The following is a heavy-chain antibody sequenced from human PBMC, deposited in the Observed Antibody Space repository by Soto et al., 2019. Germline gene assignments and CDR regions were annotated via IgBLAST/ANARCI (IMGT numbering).Heavy chain of an antibody. CDR1: GFTLDSFA. CDR3: ARVYGGNSDTSYFYGMDV. V-gene: IGHV3-30-3*01. J-gene: IGHJ6*02. Sequence: GGSLRLSCAASGFTLDSFAIHWVRQAPGKGLEWVAITSYDGSNKYHADSVKGRFTISRDNSKNTLYLQMNSLRPEDTAVYYCARVYGGNSDTSYFYGMDVWGQGTTVTVSS. CDR2: TSYDGSNK. D-gene: IGHD4-17*01.